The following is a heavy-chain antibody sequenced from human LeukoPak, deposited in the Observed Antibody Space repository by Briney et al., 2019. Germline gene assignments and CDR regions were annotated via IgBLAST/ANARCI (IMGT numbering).Heavy chain of an antibody. V-gene: IGHV4-39*01. J-gene: IGHJ3*02. Sequence: SETLSPTCTVSGGSISSSSYYWGWIRQPPGKGLEWIGSIYYSGSTYYNPSLKSRVTISVDTSKNQFSLKLSSVTAADTAVYYCARPDYYDSSGSDAFDIWGQGTMVTVSS. D-gene: IGHD3-22*01. CDR3: ARPDYYDSSGSDAFDI. CDR2: IYYSGST. CDR1: GGSISSSSYY.